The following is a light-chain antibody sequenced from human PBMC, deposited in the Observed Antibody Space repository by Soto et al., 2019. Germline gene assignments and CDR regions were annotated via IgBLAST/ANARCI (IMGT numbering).Light chain of an antibody. V-gene: IGLV2-23*01. CDR1: SSDVGSYNL. J-gene: IGLJ1*01. Sequence: QSALTQPASVSGSPGQSITISCTGISSDVGSYNLVSWYQQHPGKAPKLMIYEGSKRPSGVSNRFSGSKSGNTAFLTISGLQAEYEADYYCCSYAGSSTSPYVFGTGTKVTVL. CDR2: EGS. CDR3: CSYAGSSTSPYV.